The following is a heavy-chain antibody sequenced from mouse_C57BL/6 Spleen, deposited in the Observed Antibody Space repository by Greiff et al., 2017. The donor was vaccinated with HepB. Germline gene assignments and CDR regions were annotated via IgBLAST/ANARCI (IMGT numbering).Heavy chain of an antibody. J-gene: IGHJ4*01. CDR3: ARELGREYAMDY. Sequence: QVQLQQPGAELVKPGASVKLSCKASGYTFTSYWMHWVKQRPGQGLEWIGIIHPNSGSTNYNEKFKSKATLTVDKSSSTAYMQLSSLTSEDSAVYYCARELGREYAMDYWGQGTSVTVSS. CDR2: IHPNSGST. D-gene: IGHD4-1*01. CDR1: GYTFTSYW. V-gene: IGHV1-64*01.